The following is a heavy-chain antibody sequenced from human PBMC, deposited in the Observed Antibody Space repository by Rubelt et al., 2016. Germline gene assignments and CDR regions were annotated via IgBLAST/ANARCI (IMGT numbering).Heavy chain of an antibody. J-gene: IGHJ4*02. Sequence: VRQAPGKGLEWVSAISGSGGSTYYADSVKGRFTISRDNSKNTLYLQMNSLRAEDTAVYYCARVGCSGGSCYTWPGDYFDYWGQGTLVTVSS. CDR2: ISGSGGST. CDR3: ARVGCSGGSCYTWPGDYFDY. D-gene: IGHD2-15*01. V-gene: IGHV3-23*01.